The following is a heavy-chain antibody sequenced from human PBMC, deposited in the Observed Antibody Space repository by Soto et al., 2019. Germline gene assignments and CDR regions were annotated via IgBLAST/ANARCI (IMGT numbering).Heavy chain of an antibody. CDR1: GYTFTSYA. Sequence: GASVKVSCKASGYTFTSYAMHWVRQAPGQRLEWMGWINAGNGNTKYSQKFQGRVTITRDTSASTAYMELSSLRSEDTAVYYCAKGNYDISGLSLNWFDPWGQGTLVTVSS. J-gene: IGHJ5*02. V-gene: IGHV1-3*01. CDR2: INAGNGNT. D-gene: IGHD3-22*01. CDR3: AKGNYDISGLSLNWFDP.